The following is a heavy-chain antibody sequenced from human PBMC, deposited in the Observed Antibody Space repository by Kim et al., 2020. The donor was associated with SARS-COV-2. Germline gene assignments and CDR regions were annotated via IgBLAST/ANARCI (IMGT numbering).Heavy chain of an antibody. D-gene: IGHD3-22*01. V-gene: IGHV3-23*01. CDR2: ISGSDGTT. CDR1: GFTFSAYA. J-gene: IGHJ1*01. Sequence: LSLTCAASGFTFSAYAMGWVRQAPGKGLEWVSGISGSDGTTYYADSVKGRFIISRDNSKNTLHLQMNSLRAEDTAIYYCAKHFGSSGSEFHHWGQGTLVTVSS. CDR3: AKHFGSSGSEFHH.